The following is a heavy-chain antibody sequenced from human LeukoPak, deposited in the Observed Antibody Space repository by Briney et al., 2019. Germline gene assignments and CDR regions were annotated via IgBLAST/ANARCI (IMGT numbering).Heavy chain of an antibody. CDR1: GYTFTGYY. CDR3: ARAIPLPNYYDSSGYYGR. D-gene: IGHD3-22*01. Sequence: ASVKVSCKASGYTFTGYYMHWVRQVPGQGLEWMGRINPNSGGTNYAQKFQGRVTMTRDTSISTAYMELSRLRSDDTAVYYCARAIPLPNYYDSSGYYGRWGQGTLVTVSS. CDR2: INPNSGGT. V-gene: IGHV1-2*06. J-gene: IGHJ4*02.